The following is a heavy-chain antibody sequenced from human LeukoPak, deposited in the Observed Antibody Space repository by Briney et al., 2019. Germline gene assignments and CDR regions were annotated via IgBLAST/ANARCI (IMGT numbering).Heavy chain of an antibody. V-gene: IGHV3-23*01. D-gene: IGHD3-16*01. Sequence: PGGSLRLSCAASGFTFSSYAMSWVRQAPGQGLECVSLVSISGDNTYYADSVKGRFIISRDNSNNTLYLQMNSLRAEDTAVYYCAGERSDMIGDWGQGTLVTVSS. CDR3: AGERSDMIGD. CDR2: VSISGDNT. J-gene: IGHJ4*02. CDR1: GFTFSSYA.